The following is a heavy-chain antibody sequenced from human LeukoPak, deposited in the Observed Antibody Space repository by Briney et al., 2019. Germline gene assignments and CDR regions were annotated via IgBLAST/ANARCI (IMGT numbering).Heavy chain of an antibody. J-gene: IGHJ4*02. Sequence: GASVKVSCKASGYTFTGYYMHWVRQAPGQGLEWMGWISPNSGGTNYAQKFQGRVTMTRDTSISTAYMELSRLRSDDTAVYYCARELRAAVAGIDYWGQGTLVTVSS. D-gene: IGHD6-19*01. CDR1: GYTFTGYY. CDR2: ISPNSGGT. V-gene: IGHV1-2*02. CDR3: ARELRAAVAGIDY.